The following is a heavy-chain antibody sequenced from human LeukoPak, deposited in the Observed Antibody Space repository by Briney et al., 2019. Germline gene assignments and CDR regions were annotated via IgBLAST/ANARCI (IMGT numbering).Heavy chain of an antibody. J-gene: IGHJ3*02. CDR3: ARLFNSAFDI. CDR2: IYYSGST. V-gene: IGHV4-39*01. CDR1: GGSISSSSYY. Sequence: PSGTLSLTCTVSGGSISSSSYYWGWIRQPPGKGLEWIGSIYYSGSTYYNPSLKSRVTVSVDTSKNQFSLKLSSVTAADTAVYYCARLFNSAFDIWGQGTMVTVSS. D-gene: IGHD2/OR15-2a*01.